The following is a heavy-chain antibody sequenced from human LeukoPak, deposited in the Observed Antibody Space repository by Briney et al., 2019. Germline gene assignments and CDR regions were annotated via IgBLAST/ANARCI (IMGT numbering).Heavy chain of an antibody. V-gene: IGHV3-21*01. D-gene: IGHD6-19*01. CDR3: ARRIFSSASLNLDY. CDR1: GFIFGTYA. J-gene: IGHJ4*02. Sequence: GGSLRLSCAASGFIFGTYAMNWVRQAPGKGLEWVSSISTTSASTYYADSVRGRFTISRDNAKNSLYLQMNSLRAEDTAIYYCARRIFSSASLNLDYWGQGSLVTVSS. CDR2: ISTTSAST.